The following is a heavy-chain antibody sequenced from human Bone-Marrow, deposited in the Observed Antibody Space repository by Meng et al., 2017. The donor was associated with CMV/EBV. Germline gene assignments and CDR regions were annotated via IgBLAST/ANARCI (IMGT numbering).Heavy chain of an antibody. J-gene: IGHJ3*02. CDR2: ISSSSSYI. CDR3: ARDRGYSYGYRAFDI. V-gene: IGHV3-21*01. D-gene: IGHD5-18*01. CDR1: GFTFSSYS. Sequence: ETLSLTCAASGFTFSSYSMNWVRQAPGKGLEWVSSISSSSSYIYYAVSVKGRFTISRDNAKNSLYLQMNSLRAEDTAVYYCARDRGYSYGYRAFDIWGQGTMVTVSS.